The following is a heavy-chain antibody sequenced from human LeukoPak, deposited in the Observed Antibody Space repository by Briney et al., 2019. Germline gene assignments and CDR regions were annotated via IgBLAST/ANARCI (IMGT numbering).Heavy chain of an antibody. J-gene: IGHJ4*02. V-gene: IGHV1-2*02. CDR3: ATHTYYYSSGSFAY. Sequence: ASVKVSCKASGYTFTGYYMHWVRQAPGQGLEWMGWINPNSGGTNYAQKFQGRVTMTRDTSINTAYLELSSLTSEDTAVYYCATHTYYYSSGSFAYWGQGTLVTVSS. CDR2: INPNSGGT. D-gene: IGHD3-10*01. CDR1: GYTFTGYY.